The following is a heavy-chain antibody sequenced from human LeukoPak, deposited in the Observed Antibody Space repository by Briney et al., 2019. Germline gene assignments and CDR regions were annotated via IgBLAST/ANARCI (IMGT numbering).Heavy chain of an antibody. CDR2: IGTAGDT. J-gene: IGHJ4*02. CDR1: GFTFSSYD. V-gene: IGHV3-13*01. Sequence: GGPLRLSCAASGFTFSSYDMHWVRQATGKGLEWVSAIGTAGDTYYPGSVKGRFTISRENAKNSLYLQMNSLRAGDTAVYYCARVDPHSSGYVFDYWGQGTLVTVSS. D-gene: IGHD3-22*01. CDR3: ARVDPHSSGYVFDY.